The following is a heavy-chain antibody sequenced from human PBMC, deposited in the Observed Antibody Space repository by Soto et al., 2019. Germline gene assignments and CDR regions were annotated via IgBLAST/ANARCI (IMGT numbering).Heavy chain of an antibody. J-gene: IGHJ4*02. D-gene: IGHD3-3*01. V-gene: IGHV3-23*01. CDR3: AKLNRIFGVVIGPRFGY. CDR1: GFTFSSYA. CDR2: ISGSGGST. Sequence: PGGSLRLSCAASGFTFSSYAMIWVRQAPGKGLEWVSAISGSGGSTYYADSVKGRFTISRDNSKNTLYLQMNSLRAEDTAVYYCAKLNRIFGVVIGPRFGYWGQGTLVTVSS.